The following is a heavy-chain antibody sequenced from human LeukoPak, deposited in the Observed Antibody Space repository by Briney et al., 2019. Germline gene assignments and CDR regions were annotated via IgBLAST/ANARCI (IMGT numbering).Heavy chain of an antibody. J-gene: IGHJ6*03. Sequence: ASVKVSCKASGYTFTSYGISWVRQAPGQGLEWTGWISAYNGNTNYAQKLQGRVTMTTDTSTSTAYMELRSLRSDDTAVYYCARVYNTNDYYYYYYMDVWGKGTTVTVSS. CDR3: ARVYNTNDYYYYYYMDV. CDR2: ISAYNGNT. D-gene: IGHD2-8*01. CDR1: GYTFTSYG. V-gene: IGHV1-18*01.